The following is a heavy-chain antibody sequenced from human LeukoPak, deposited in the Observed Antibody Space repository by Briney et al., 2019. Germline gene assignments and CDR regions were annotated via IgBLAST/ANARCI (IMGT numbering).Heavy chain of an antibody. CDR2: ISDSGNT. CDR1: GFTLSSYA. CDR3: ARDGGRYGSGSFDAFDI. J-gene: IGHJ3*02. V-gene: IGHV3-23*01. Sequence: GGSLRLSCAASGFTLSSYAMSWVRQAPGKGLEWVSAISDSGNTYHADSVKGRFTISRDNSKNTLYLQMNSLRAEDTAVYYCARDGGRYGSGSFDAFDIWGQGTMVTVSS. D-gene: IGHD3-10*01.